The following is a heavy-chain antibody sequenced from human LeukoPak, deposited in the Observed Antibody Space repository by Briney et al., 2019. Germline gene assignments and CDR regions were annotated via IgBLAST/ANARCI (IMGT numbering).Heavy chain of an antibody. Sequence: PGGSLRLSCAASGFTFSDYYMQWIRQAPGKGLEWVSYISSSSTIYYADSVKGRFTISRDNAKNSLYLQMNSLRAEDTAVYYCARDSVAAVTIDYWGQGTLVTVSS. J-gene: IGHJ4*02. D-gene: IGHD4-17*01. CDR2: ISSSSTI. CDR3: ARDSVAAVTIDY. CDR1: GFTFSDYY. V-gene: IGHV3-69-1*01.